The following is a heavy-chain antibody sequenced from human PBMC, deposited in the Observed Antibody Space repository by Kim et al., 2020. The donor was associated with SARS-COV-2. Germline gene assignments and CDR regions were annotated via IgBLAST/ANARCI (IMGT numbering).Heavy chain of an antibody. CDR1: GGTFSSYA. Sequence: SVKVSCKASGGTFSSYAISWVRQAPGQGLEWMGRIIPILGIANYAQKFQGRVTITADKSTSTAYMELSSLRSEDTAVYYCARAPLYYGDSAFDIWGQGTMVTVSS. D-gene: IGHD4-17*01. CDR2: IIPILGIA. J-gene: IGHJ3*02. CDR3: ARAPLYYGDSAFDI. V-gene: IGHV1-69*04.